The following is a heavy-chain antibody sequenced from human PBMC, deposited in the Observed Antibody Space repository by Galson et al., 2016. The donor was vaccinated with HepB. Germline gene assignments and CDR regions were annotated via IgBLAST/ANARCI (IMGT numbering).Heavy chain of an antibody. CDR2: IYYSGST. Sequence: TLSLTCAVSGSSISGSGHSWSWIRQPPGKGLEWIGNIYYSGSTLYNPSLKSRLTMSVDRSQNQFSLRLTSVTAADTAVYFCARVFPGYSSSWGFDYWGQGALVTVSS. CDR3: ARVFPGYSSSWGFDY. J-gene: IGHJ4*02. D-gene: IGHD6-13*01. V-gene: IGHV4-30-2*01. CDR1: GSSISGSGHS.